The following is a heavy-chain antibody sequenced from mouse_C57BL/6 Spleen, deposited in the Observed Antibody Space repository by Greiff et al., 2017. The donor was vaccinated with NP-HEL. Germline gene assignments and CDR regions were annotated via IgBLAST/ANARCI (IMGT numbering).Heavy chain of an antibody. Sequence: QVQLQQPGAELVRPGTSVKLSCKASGYTFTSYWMHWVKQRPGQGLEWIGVIDPSDSYTNYNQKFKGKATLTVDTSSSTAYMQLRSLTSEDSAVYYCARGYYGSRSWFAYWGQGTLVTVSA. J-gene: IGHJ3*01. V-gene: IGHV1-59*01. CDR3: ARGYYGSRSWFAY. CDR2: IDPSDSYT. D-gene: IGHD1-1*01. CDR1: GYTFTSYW.